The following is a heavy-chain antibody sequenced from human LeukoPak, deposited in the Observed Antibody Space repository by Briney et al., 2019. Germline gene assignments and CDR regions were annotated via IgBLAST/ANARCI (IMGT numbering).Heavy chain of an antibody. D-gene: IGHD2-15*01. CDR2: ISAYNGNT. Sequence: EASVKVSCKASGYTFTSYGISWVRQAPGQGLEWMGWISAYNGNTNYAQKLQGRVTMTTDTSTSTAYMELRSLRSDDTAVYYCARMEDIVVVVASSAFDIWGQGTMVTVSS. CDR3: ARMEDIVVVVASSAFDI. CDR1: GYTFTSYG. V-gene: IGHV1-18*01. J-gene: IGHJ3*02.